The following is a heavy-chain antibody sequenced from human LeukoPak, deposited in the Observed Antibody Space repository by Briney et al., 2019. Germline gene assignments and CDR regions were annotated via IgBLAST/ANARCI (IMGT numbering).Heavy chain of an antibody. J-gene: IGHJ4*02. CDR3: AKDKTHYDSSGYYEFDY. V-gene: IGHV3-9*01. D-gene: IGHD3-22*01. CDR2: ISWNSGST. CDR1: GFTFDDYA. Sequence: GGSLRLSCAASGFTFDDYAVHWVRQAPGKGLEWVSGISWNSGSTGYADSVKGRFTISRDNAKNSLYLQMISLRAEDTALYYCAKDKTHYDSSGYYEFDYWGQGTLVTVSS.